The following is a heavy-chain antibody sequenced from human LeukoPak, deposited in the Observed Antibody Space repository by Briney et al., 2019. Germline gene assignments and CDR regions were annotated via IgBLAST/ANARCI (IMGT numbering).Heavy chain of an antibody. J-gene: IGHJ4*02. CDR1: GYTFTSYG. D-gene: IGHD2-15*01. CDR3: ATRYCSGGSCSYFDY. Sequence: AASVKVSCKASGYTFTSYGISWVRQAPGQGLEWMGWISAYNGNTNYAQKLQGRVTMTTDTSTSTAYMELRSLRSDDTAVYYCATRYCSGGSCSYFDYWGQRTLVTVSS. V-gene: IGHV1-18*04. CDR2: ISAYNGNT.